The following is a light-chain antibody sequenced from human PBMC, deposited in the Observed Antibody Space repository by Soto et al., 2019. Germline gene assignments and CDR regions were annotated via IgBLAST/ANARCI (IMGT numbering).Light chain of an antibody. CDR3: SSYTRRSTQV. CDR1: SSDVGAYNY. V-gene: IGLV2-14*01. CDR2: EVR. Sequence: QSALTQPASVSGSPGQSITISCTRTSSDVGAYNYVSWYQLHPGKVPKLIISEVRNRPSGVSSRFSGSKSANTASLTISGLQAEDEADYYCSSYTRRSTQVFGTGTKVTVL. J-gene: IGLJ1*01.